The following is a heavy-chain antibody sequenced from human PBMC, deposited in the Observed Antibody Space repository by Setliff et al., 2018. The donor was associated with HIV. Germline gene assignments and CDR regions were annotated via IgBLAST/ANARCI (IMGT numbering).Heavy chain of an antibody. Sequence: SVKVSCKASGGTFSSYAISWVRQAPGQGLEWMGGIIPIFGTSNYAQKFQGRVTITADASTSTASMELSSLRSEDTAIYYCARGLGYCGGGDCYPDAFDIWGQGTMVTVSS. D-gene: IGHD2-15*01. J-gene: IGHJ3*02. CDR1: GGTFSSYA. V-gene: IGHV1-69*13. CDR3: ARGLGYCGGGDCYPDAFDI. CDR2: IIPIFGTS.